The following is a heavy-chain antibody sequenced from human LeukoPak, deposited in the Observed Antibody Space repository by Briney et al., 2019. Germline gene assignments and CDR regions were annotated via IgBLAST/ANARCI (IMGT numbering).Heavy chain of an antibody. CDR3: ARYCSSTSCYGFDP. D-gene: IGHD2-2*01. CDR2: ISSSSSYI. V-gene: IGHV3-21*01. Sequence: GGSLRLSCAASGFTFSSYSMNWVRQAPGKGLGWVSSISSSSSYIYYADSVKGRFTISRDNAKNSLYLQMNSLRAEDTAVYYCARYCSSTSCYGFDPWGQGTLVTVSS. J-gene: IGHJ5*02. CDR1: GFTFSSYS.